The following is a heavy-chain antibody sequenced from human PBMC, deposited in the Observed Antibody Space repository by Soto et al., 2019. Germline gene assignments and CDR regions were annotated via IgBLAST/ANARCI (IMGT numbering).Heavy chain of an antibody. CDR3: ARLVRGYRGYDKNYFDY. Sequence: QVPLVQSGAEVRKPGSSVKVSCKASGGTFSSYAVSWVRQAPGQGLEWMGGIIPIFGTTNYAQNFQGRVTITADGSTGAAYMELSSLRSEDTAMYFCARLVRGYRGYDKNYFDYWGQGTLVTVSS. D-gene: IGHD5-12*01. V-gene: IGHV1-69*01. J-gene: IGHJ4*02. CDR1: GGTFSSYA. CDR2: IIPIFGTT.